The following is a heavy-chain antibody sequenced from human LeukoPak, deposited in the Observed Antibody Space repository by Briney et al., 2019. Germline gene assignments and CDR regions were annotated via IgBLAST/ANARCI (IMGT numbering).Heavy chain of an antibody. D-gene: IGHD1-26*01. J-gene: IGHJ4*02. CDR3: ARGSGIYSSPVDY. CDR1: GFTFSGYS. Sequence: PGGSLRLSCAASGFTFSGYSMNWVRQAPGKGLEWVSYISTGSLIYYADSVKGRFTISRDNAKNSLYLQMNSLRAEDTAVYYCARGSGIYSSPVDYWGQGTLVTVSS. V-gene: IGHV3-48*01. CDR2: ISTGSLI.